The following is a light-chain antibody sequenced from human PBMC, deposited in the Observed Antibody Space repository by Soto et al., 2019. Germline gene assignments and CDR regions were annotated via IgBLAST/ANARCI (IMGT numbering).Light chain of an antibody. V-gene: IGKV3-20*01. CDR1: QSVISGY. CDR3: QQYGTPPT. Sequence: IGLKLSPVTLSLSPRESATLSCRSSQSVISGYFAWYQQKPGQTPRLLIYAASSRATGIPDRFSGSGSGTDSTLIISRLEPEDFTVYYCQQYGTPPTFGQGTRLEIK. J-gene: IGKJ5*01. CDR2: AAS.